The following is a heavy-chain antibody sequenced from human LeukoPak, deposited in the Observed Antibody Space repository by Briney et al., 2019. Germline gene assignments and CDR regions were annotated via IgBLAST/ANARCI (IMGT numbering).Heavy chain of an antibody. J-gene: IGHJ4*02. CDR3: ARGGYYDILTGYYNAPFSY. V-gene: IGHV4-30-2*01. CDR2: IYHSGST. Sequence: SETLSLTCAVSGGSISSGGYSWSWIRQPPGTGLEWIGYIYHSGSTYYNPSLKSRVTISVDRSKNQFSLKLSSVTAADTAVYYCARGGYYDILTGYYNAPFSYWGQGTLVTVSS. CDR1: GGSISSGGYS. D-gene: IGHD3-9*01.